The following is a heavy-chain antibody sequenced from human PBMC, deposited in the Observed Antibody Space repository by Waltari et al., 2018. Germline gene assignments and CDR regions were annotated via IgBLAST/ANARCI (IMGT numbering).Heavy chain of an antibody. CDR2: ISSSSYI. Sequence: EVQLVESGGGLVKPGGSLRLSCAASGFTFSSYSMNWVRQAPGKGLEWVSSISSSSYIYYADSVKGRFTISRDNAKNSLYLQMNSLRAEDTAVYYCASGGSGSPPGYWGQGTLVTVSS. CDR3: ASGGSGSPPGY. CDR1: GFTFSSYS. V-gene: IGHV3-21*01. D-gene: IGHD1-26*01. J-gene: IGHJ4*02.